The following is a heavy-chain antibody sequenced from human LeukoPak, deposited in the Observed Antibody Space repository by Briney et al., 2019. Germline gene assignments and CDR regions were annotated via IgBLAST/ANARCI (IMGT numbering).Heavy chain of an antibody. V-gene: IGHV4-59*01. CDR2: IHYSGST. Sequence: SETLSLTCTVSGGSISSYYWSWIRQPPGKGLEWIGYIHYSGSTNCNPSLKSRLIISIDSSKNQFSLKLSSVTAADTALYYCARGDGDYGIDIWGQGTMVTVFS. J-gene: IGHJ3*02. CDR3: ARGDGDYGIDI. D-gene: IGHD4-17*01. CDR1: GGSISSYY.